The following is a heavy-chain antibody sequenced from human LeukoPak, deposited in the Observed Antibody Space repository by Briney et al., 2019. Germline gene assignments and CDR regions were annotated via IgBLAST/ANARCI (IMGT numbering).Heavy chain of an antibody. V-gene: IGHV3-23*01. CDR2: ITGSGGNT. J-gene: IGHJ6*03. D-gene: IGHD3-10*01. Sequence: SGGSLRLSCAASGFTFSSNGMSWVRQAPGKGLEWVSTITGSGGNTYYAASVKGRFTISRDNAKNTLYLQMNSLRAEDTAVYYCARDHRGSGSRYYYYYMDVWGKGTTVTISS. CDR1: GFTFSSNG. CDR3: ARDHRGSGSRYYYYYMDV.